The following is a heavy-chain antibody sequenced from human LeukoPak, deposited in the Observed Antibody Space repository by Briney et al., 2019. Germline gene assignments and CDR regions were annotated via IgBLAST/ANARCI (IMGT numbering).Heavy chain of an antibody. Sequence: GGSLRLSCAASGFTFSSYSMNWVRQAPGKGLEWVSYISSSSSTIYYADSVKGRFTISRDNAMNSLYLQMNSLRAEDTAVYYCARGYGDYEDYFDYWGQGTLVTVSS. CDR1: GFTFSSYS. V-gene: IGHV3-48*04. CDR3: ARGYGDYEDYFDY. CDR2: ISSSSSTI. D-gene: IGHD4-17*01. J-gene: IGHJ4*02.